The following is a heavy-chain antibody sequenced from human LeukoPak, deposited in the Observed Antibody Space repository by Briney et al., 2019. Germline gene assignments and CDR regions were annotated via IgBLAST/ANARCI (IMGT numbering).Heavy chain of an antibody. CDR3: ARFDGFLSNFDY. J-gene: IGHJ4*02. Sequence: SETLSLTCSVSGGSISSYYWSWIRQPLGKGLEWIGYIYYSGSTNYNPSLKSRVTISVDTSKNQFSLKLSSVTAADTAVYYCARFDGFLSNFDYWGQGTLVTVSS. CDR2: IYYSGST. CDR1: GGSISSYY. V-gene: IGHV4-59*01. D-gene: IGHD3/OR15-3a*01.